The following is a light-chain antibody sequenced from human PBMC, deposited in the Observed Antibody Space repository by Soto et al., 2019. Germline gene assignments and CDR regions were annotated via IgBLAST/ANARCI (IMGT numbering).Light chain of an antibody. CDR1: RSLVYSDGNAY. V-gene: IGKV2-30*01. CDR2: KAS. Sequence: DVVMTQSPLSLPVTLGQPASISCRSSRSLVYSDGNAYLNWFHQRPGQSPRRLIYKASNRDSGVPDRFSGGWSGADFTTDINMVAAEGVGVYYRMQGTHRPSTFGRGTKVEIE. J-gene: IGKJ1*01. CDR3: MQGTHRPST.